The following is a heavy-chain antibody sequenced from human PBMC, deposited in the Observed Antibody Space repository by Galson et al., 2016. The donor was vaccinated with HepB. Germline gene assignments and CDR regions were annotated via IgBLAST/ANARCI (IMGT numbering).Heavy chain of an antibody. D-gene: IGHD6-13*01. CDR1: VGSISSYY. J-gene: IGHJ5*02. CDR2: IYYSGST. Sequence: ETRSLTCPVAVGSISSYYLRWIRHPPGKGLGWIGYIYYSGSTNYNPSLKSRVTISVDTSKNQISLKLRSVTAADTAVYYCAREGSSSWWNWFDPWGQGTLVTVSS. V-gene: IGHV4-59*01. CDR3: AREGSSSWWNWFDP.